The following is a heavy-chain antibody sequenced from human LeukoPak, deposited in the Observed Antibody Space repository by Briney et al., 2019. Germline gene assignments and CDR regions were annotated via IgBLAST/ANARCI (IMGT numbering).Heavy chain of an antibody. D-gene: IGHD5-18*01. V-gene: IGHV4-30-2*01. Sequence: PSQTLSLTCTVSGGSISSGGYYWSWIRQPPGKGLEWIRYIYHSGSTYYNPSLKSRVTISVDRSKNQFSLKLSSVTAADTAVYYCARAHLGRSYGSAWGQGTLVTVSS. CDR3: ARAHLGRSYGSA. CDR2: IYHSGST. J-gene: IGHJ5*02. CDR1: GGSISSGGYY.